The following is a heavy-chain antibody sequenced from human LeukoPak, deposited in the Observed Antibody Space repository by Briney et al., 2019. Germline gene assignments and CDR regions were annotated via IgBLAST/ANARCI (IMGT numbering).Heavy chain of an antibody. D-gene: IGHD3-22*01. J-gene: IGHJ3*02. Sequence: ASVKVSCKASGYTFTSYGISWVRQAPGQGLEWMGWISAYNGNTNYAQKPQGRVTMTTDTSTSTAYMELRSLRSDDTAVYYCARDSPYYYDSSGYYRDAFDIWGQGTMVTVSS. CDR3: ARDSPYYYDSSGYYRDAFDI. V-gene: IGHV1-18*01. CDR1: GYTFTSYG. CDR2: ISAYNGNT.